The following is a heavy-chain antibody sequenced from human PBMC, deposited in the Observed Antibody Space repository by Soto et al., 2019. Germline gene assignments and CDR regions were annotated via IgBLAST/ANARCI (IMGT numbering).Heavy chain of an antibody. D-gene: IGHD6-13*01. J-gene: IGHJ4*02. CDR1: GGSISSGGYA. V-gene: IGHV4-30-2*01. CDR2: IYHSGST. CDR3: ARGGIEAAGTFDY. Sequence: SETVCVTCAFSGGSISSGGYAWSWIRQPPGKGLEWVGYIYHSGSTYYNPSLKSRVTISVDMSKNQFSLKLSSVTAADTAVYYCARGGIEAAGTFDYWGQGTLVTVSS.